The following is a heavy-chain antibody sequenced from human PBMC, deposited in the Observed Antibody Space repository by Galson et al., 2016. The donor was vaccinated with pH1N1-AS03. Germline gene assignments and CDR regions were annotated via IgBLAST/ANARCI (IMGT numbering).Heavy chain of an antibody. CDR1: GFSFNTYG. CDR3: ARADSGREFDY. V-gene: IGHV3-33*08. J-gene: IGHJ4*02. CDR2: IWYDGSTK. Sequence: SLRLSCAASGFSFNTYGMHWVRQAPGKELEWVAVIWYDGSTKYYGDSVKGRFIISRDNSRNTVYLQMKSLRAEDTAVYYCARADSGREFDYWGQGTLVTVSS. D-gene: IGHD1-26*01.